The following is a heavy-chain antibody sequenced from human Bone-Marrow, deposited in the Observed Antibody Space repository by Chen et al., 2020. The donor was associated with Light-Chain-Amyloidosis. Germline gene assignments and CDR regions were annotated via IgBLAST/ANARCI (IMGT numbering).Heavy chain of an antibody. CDR2: ISGDSNDI. CDR1: GFTFSDYS. CDR3: AREPTTDPLYYYGMDV. J-gene: IGHJ6*02. D-gene: IGHD1-1*01. Sequence: EVQLVESGGGLVKPGGSLRLSCAAYGFTFSDYSMNWVRQAPGKGLEWVSSISGDSNDIYYADSVKGRLTISRDNAKNSVYLQMNSLRTEDTAVYYCAREPTTDPLYYYGMDVWGQGSTVTVSS. V-gene: IGHV3-21*01.